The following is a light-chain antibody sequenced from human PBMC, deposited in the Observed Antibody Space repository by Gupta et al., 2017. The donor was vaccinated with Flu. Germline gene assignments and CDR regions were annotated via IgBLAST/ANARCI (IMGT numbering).Light chain of an antibody. Sequence: DIQLIKSPSLLSASVSDRVTITCRASQGISSYLAWYQQKPGKAPKLLIYAASTLQSGVPSRFSGSGSGTEFTLTISSLQPEDFATYYCQQLNSYPRVTFGGGTKVEIK. J-gene: IGKJ4*01. CDR2: AAS. V-gene: IGKV1-9*01. CDR1: QGISSY. CDR3: QQLNSYPRVT.